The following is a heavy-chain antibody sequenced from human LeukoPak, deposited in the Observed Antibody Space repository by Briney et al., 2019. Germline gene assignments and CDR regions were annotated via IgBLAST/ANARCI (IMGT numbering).Heavy chain of an antibody. J-gene: IGHJ4*02. CDR2: IWYDGSNK. CDR3: AKDSSSYYGSYLIN. CDR1: GFTFTRHG. Sequence: PGGSLRLSCEASGFTFTRHGMHWVRQAPGKGLEWVAVIWYDGSNKYYGDSVKGRFTISRDNSKNTVYLQMNSLRAEDTAVYYCAKDSSSYYGSYLINWGQGTLVTVSS. V-gene: IGHV3-33*06. D-gene: IGHD1-26*01.